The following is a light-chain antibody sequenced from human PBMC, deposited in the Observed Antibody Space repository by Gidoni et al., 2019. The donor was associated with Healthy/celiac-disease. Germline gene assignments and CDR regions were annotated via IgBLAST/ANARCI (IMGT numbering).Light chain of an antibody. Sequence: DIQMTQSPSTLSASVGDRVTITCRASQSISSWLAWYQQKPGKAPKLLIYKASSLESGVPSRFSGSGSGTEFTLTISSLQPDDFATYYCQHLETFXQXTKVEIK. CDR1: QSISSW. J-gene: IGKJ1*01. V-gene: IGKV1-5*03. CDR2: KAS. CDR3: QHLET.